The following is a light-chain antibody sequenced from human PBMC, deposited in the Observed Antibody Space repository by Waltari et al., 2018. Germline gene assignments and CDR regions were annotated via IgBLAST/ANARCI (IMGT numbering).Light chain of an antibody. CDR2: SAS. CDR3: QQTSTFPVT. CDR1: QGISNW. V-gene: IGKV1-12*01. Sequence: DIQMTQSPSSVSASVGDRVTITCRASQGISNWLAWYQQKPGKAPNLLVYSASNLQSGVPSRFSGSGSGTDFTLTISSLQHEDFATYYCQQTSTFPVTFGGGTEVEF. J-gene: IGKJ4*01.